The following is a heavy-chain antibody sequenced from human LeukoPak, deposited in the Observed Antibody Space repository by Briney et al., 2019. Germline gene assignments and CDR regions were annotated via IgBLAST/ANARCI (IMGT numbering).Heavy chain of an antibody. V-gene: IGHV3-15*01. CDR2: IKSKTDGGTT. J-gene: IGHJ4*02. CDR1: GFTVSSNY. CDR3: TTGEDYYDSSGYLDY. Sequence: GGSLRLSCAASGFTVSSNYMSWVRQAPGKGLEWVGRIKSKTDGGTTDYAAPVKGRFTISRDDSKNTLYLQMNSLKTEDTAVYYCTTGEDYYDSSGYLDYWGQGTLVTVSS. D-gene: IGHD3-22*01.